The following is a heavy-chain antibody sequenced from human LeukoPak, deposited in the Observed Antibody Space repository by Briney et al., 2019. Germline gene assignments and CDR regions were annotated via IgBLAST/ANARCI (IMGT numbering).Heavy chain of an antibody. CDR1: GFTFSSYW. CDR2: INTDGSST. J-gene: IGHJ5*02. D-gene: IGHD2/OR15-2a*01. V-gene: IGHV3-74*01. CDR3: ARDVYGRFDP. Sequence: GGSLRLSCAAAGFTFSSYWMHWVRHAPKKGLVWVSRINTDGSSTTYADSVEGRFTISRDNAKNTLFLQMNSLRAEDTAVYYCARDVYGRFDPWGQGTLVTVS.